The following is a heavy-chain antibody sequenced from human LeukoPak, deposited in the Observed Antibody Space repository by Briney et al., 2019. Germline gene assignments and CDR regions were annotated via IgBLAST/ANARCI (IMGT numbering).Heavy chain of an antibody. Sequence: GGSLRLSCAASGFTFSSCAMSWVRQAPRKGLEWVSAISGSGGSTYYADSVKGRFTISRDNSKNTLSLRMNSLSAEDTALYYCAKDVYSSDTSGDAFDIWGQGTMVTVSS. V-gene: IGHV3-23*01. J-gene: IGHJ3*02. CDR1: GFTFSSCA. CDR3: AKDVYSSDTSGDAFDI. D-gene: IGHD3-22*01. CDR2: ISGSGGST.